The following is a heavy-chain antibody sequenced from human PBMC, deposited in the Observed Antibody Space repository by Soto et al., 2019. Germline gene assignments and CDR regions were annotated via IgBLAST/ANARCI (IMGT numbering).Heavy chain of an antibody. D-gene: IGHD6-13*01. Sequence: ASVKVSCKASGYTFTSYDINWVRQATGQGLEWMGWMNPNSGHTGYAQKFQGRVTMTRNTSISTVYMELSSLRSEDTAVYYCARGQSNSWYGQDFDYWGQGTLVTVSS. V-gene: IGHV1-8*01. J-gene: IGHJ4*02. CDR3: ARGQSNSWYGQDFDY. CDR1: GYTFTSYD. CDR2: MNPNSGHT.